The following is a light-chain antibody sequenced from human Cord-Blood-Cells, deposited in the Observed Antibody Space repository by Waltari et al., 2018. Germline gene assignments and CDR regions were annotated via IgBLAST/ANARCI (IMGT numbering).Light chain of an antibody. CDR3: SSYTSSSTV. Sequence: QSALTQPASVSGSPGQSITISCTGTSSDVGGYNYVAWYQQHPGKAPKLMIYDVSNRPSWVSNRCSGSKSGNTASRTISGLQAEDEADYYCSSYTSSSTVFGGGTKLTVL. V-gene: IGLV2-14*03. J-gene: IGLJ3*02. CDR1: SSDVGGYNY. CDR2: DVS.